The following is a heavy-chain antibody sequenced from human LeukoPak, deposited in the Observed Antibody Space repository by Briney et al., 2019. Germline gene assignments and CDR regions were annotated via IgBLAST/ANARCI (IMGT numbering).Heavy chain of an antibody. V-gene: IGHV1-69*04. D-gene: IGHD4-17*01. J-gene: IGHJ4*02. CDR1: GGTFSSYA. CDR2: IIPILGIA. Sequence: SVKVSCKASGGTFSSYAISWVRQAPGQGPEWMGRIIPILGIANYAQKFQGRVTITADKSTSTAYMELSSLRSEDTAVYYCARDDGDYCFDYWGQGTLVTVSS. CDR3: ARDDGDYCFDY.